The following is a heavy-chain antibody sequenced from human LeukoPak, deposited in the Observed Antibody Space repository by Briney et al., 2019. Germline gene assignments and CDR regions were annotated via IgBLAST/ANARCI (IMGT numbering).Heavy chain of an antibody. J-gene: IGHJ3*02. D-gene: IGHD3-3*01. CDR2: INAGNGNT. CDR1: GYTFTSYA. Sequence: GASVKVSCKASGYTFTSYAMHWVRQAPGQRLEWMGWINAGNGNTKYSQKFQGRVTITADESTSTAYMELSSLRSEDTAVYYCARAEVIISLAFDIWGQGTMVTVSS. V-gene: IGHV1-3*01. CDR3: ARAEVIISLAFDI.